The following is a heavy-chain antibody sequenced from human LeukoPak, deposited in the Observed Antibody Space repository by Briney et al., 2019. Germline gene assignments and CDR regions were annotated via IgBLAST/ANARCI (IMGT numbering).Heavy chain of an antibody. CDR1: GYTFTGHY. V-gene: IGHV1-2*02. D-gene: IGHD2-15*01. Sequence: ASVKVSCKASGYTFTGHYMHWVRQAPGQGLEWMGWINPNSGGTKYAQKFQGRVTLTRDTSISTAYMELSRLRCDDTAVYYCARASYCSGGSCYSDYWGQGTLVTVSS. J-gene: IGHJ4*02. CDR3: ARASYCSGGSCYSDY. CDR2: INPNSGGT.